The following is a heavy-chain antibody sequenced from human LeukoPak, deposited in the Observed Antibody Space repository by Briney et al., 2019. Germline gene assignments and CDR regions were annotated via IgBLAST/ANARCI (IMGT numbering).Heavy chain of an antibody. D-gene: IGHD5-12*01. J-gene: IGHJ4*02. CDR2: MNPNSGNT. CDR1: GYTFTSYD. V-gene: IGHV1-8*03. Sequence: ASVKVSCKASGYTFTSYDINWVRQATGQGLEWMGWMNPNSGNTGYAQMFQGRVTITRNTSISTAYMELSSLRSGDTAVYYCARLYSGYDMGWDYWGQGTLVTVSS. CDR3: ARLYSGYDMGWDY.